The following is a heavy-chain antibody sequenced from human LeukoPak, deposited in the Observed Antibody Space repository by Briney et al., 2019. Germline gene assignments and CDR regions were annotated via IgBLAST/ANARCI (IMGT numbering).Heavy chain of an antibody. CDR3: AKVESVGTMDY. Sequence: GGSLRLSCAASGFTFSTYGMHWVRQAPGKGLEWVAFIRSDGGDKYYADSVKGRFTISRDNSKNTLYLQMNSLRAEDTAVYYCAKVESVGTMDYWGQGTLVTVSS. J-gene: IGHJ4*02. CDR2: IRSDGGDK. V-gene: IGHV3-30*02. CDR1: GFTFSTYG. D-gene: IGHD4-23*01.